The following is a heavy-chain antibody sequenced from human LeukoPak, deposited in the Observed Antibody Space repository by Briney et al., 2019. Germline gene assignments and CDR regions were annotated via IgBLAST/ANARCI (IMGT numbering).Heavy chain of an antibody. J-gene: IGHJ4*02. CDR1: GFTFSSYA. D-gene: IGHD3-10*01. CDR2: IINSGGST. V-gene: IGHV3-23*01. Sequence: GGSLRLSCAASGFTFSSYAMSWVRQAPGKGLEWVSVIINSGGSTYYADSVKGRFTISRDNSKNTLYLQMNSLRAEDTAVSYCANRASGSGTSLFYFDYWGKGTLVTVSS. CDR3: ANRASGSGTSLFYFDY.